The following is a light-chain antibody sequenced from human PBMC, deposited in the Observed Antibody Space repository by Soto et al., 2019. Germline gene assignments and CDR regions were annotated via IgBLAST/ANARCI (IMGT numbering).Light chain of an antibody. CDR2: DVS. J-gene: IGLJ1*01. Sequence: QSALTQPASVSGSPGQSITISCTGTSSDVGGYDYVSWYQQHPGKAPKLMIYDVSNRPSGVSNRFSGSKSGNTASLTISGLQAEDEADYYCSSYRSSSTFSDVFGTGTKVTVL. CDR1: SSDVGGYDY. CDR3: SSYRSSSTFSDV. V-gene: IGLV2-14*01.